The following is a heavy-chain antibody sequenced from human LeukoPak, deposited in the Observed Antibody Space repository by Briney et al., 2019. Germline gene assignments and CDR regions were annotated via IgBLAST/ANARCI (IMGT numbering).Heavy chain of an antibody. Sequence: GGSLRLSCAGSGFTFSSYSMNWVRQAPGKGLEWVSSISTSSLYIYYADSVKGRFTISRDNAEKSMYLQMNSLRAEDTAVYYCARDWGDSSGYYYSLGYWGQGTLVTVSS. J-gene: IGHJ4*02. V-gene: IGHV3-21*01. D-gene: IGHD3-22*01. CDR3: ARDWGDSSGYYYSLGY. CDR1: GFTFSSYS. CDR2: ISTSSLYI.